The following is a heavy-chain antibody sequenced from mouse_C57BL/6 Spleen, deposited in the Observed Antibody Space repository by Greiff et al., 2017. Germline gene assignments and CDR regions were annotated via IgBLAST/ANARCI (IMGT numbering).Heavy chain of an antibody. D-gene: IGHD1-1*02. CDR3: ARPVAFGY. Sequence: VQLKQSGGGLVKPGGSLKLSCAASGFTFSAYGMHWVRQAPEKGLEWVAYISSGSSTIYYADTVKGRFTISRDNAKNTLFLKMTSLRSEDTARYYCARPVAFGYWGQGTLVTVSA. J-gene: IGHJ3*01. CDR2: ISSGSSTI. CDR1: GFTFSAYG. V-gene: IGHV5-17*01.